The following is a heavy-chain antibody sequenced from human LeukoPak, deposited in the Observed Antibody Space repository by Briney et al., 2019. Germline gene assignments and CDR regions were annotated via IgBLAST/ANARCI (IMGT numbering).Heavy chain of an antibody. D-gene: IGHD3-10*01. Sequence: GGSLRLSCAASGFTFSTYAMNWVRQAPGKGLEWVSAISGSGGSTYYADSVKGRFTISRDNSKNTLYLQMNSLRAEDTAVYYCAKDLELYGSGSYYDYWGQGTLVTVSS. J-gene: IGHJ4*02. CDR3: AKDLELYGSGSYYDY. CDR2: ISGSGGST. CDR1: GFTFSTYA. V-gene: IGHV3-23*01.